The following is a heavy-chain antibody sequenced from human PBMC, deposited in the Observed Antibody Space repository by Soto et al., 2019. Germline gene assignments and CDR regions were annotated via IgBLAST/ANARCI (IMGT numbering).Heavy chain of an antibody. Sequence: SETLSLTCTVSGGSISSSSYYWGWIRQPPGKGLEWIGSIYYSGSTYYNPSLKSRVTISVDTSKNQFSLKRSSVTAADTAVYYCARWNPSYYYDSSGYYYFDYWGQGTLVTVSS. CDR2: IYYSGST. D-gene: IGHD3-22*01. J-gene: IGHJ4*02. CDR1: GGSISSSSYY. CDR3: ARWNPSYYYDSSGYYYFDY. V-gene: IGHV4-39*01.